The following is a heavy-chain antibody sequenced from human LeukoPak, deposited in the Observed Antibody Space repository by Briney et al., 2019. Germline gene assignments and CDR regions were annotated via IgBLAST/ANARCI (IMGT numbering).Heavy chain of an antibody. CDR1: GGSFSSYY. J-gene: IGHJ5*02. V-gene: IGHV4-34*01. CDR2: INHSGST. CDR3: ARSVPFKLGELSS. D-gene: IGHD3-16*02. Sequence: SETLSLTCAVYGGSFSSYYWSWIRQPPGKGLEWIGEINHSGSTNYNPSLKSRVTISVDTSKNQFSLKLSSVTAADTAVYYCARSVPFKLGELSSWGQGTLVTVSS.